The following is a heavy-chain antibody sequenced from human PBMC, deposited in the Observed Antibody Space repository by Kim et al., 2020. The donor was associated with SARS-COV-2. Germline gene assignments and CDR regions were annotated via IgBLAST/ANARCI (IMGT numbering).Heavy chain of an antibody. J-gene: IGHJ3*02. CDR1: GGSISSYY. D-gene: IGHD1-1*01. CDR2: IYYSGST. V-gene: IGHV4-59*01. Sequence: SETLSLTCTVSGGSISSYYWSWIRQPPGKGLEWIGYIYYSGSTNYNPSLKSRVTISVDTSKNQFSLKLSSVTAADTAVYYCARTTADAFDIWGQGTMVTVSS. CDR3: ARTTADAFDI.